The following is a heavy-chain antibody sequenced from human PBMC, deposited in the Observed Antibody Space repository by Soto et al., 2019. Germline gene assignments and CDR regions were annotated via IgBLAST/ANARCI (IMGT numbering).Heavy chain of an antibody. CDR3: ARISAYHFDY. Sequence: SETLSLTCAVSCGSIRGNSWWSWVRQPPGKGLEWIGEIYHSGVTNYNPSLKSRVTISVDKSKNQFSLKLSSLTAADTAVYYCARISAYHFDYWGQGTLVTVSS. CDR1: CGSIRGNSW. D-gene: IGHD3-16*01. V-gene: IGHV4-4*02. J-gene: IGHJ4*02. CDR2: IYHSGVT.